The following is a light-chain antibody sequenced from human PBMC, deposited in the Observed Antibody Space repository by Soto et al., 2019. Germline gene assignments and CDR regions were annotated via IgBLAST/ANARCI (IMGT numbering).Light chain of an antibody. Sequence: QSALTQPASVSGSPGQSITISCTGTSSDVGNYNLVSWYQQHPGRAPKLMIYEGSERPSGVSHRFSGSKSGNTASLTISGLQAEDEADYYCCSYAGSSTFYVFGTGTKVTVL. J-gene: IGLJ1*01. V-gene: IGLV2-23*01. CDR2: EGS. CDR3: CSYAGSSTFYV. CDR1: SSDVGNYNL.